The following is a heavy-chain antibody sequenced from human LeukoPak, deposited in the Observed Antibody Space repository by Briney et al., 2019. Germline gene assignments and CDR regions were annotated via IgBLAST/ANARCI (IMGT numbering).Heavy chain of an antibody. CDR2: IGTTGDT. CDR3: AELGITMIGGV. D-gene: IGHD3-10*02. J-gene: IGHJ6*04. V-gene: IGHV3-13*01. CDR1: GFTFSTSD. Sequence: SGGSLRLSCAASGFTFSTSDMHWVRQAPGKGLEWVSAIGTTGDTYYEVSVKGRFTISRENAKNSLYLQMNSLRAEDTAVYYCAELGITMIGGVWGKGTTVTISS.